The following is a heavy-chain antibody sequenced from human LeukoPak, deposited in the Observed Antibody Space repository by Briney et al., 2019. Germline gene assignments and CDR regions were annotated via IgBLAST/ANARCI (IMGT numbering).Heavy chain of an antibody. J-gene: IGHJ5*02. CDR3: AKDRSPALSP. CDR2: IRNDGSDK. D-gene: IGHD3-16*02. Sequence: GGSLRLSCAASGFTFSTYGMHWVRQAPGKGLEWVAFIRNDGSDKFYAGSVKGRFTISRDNSKNTLYLQMNSLRPEDTAVYYCAKDRSPALSPWGQGTLVTVSS. CDR1: GFTFSTYG. V-gene: IGHV3-30*02.